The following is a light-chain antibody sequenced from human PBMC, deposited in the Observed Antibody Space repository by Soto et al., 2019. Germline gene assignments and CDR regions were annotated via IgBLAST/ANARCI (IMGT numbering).Light chain of an antibody. Sequence: QLTQVPSSLSGSCGDRVTITFPASQGLWRNLAWYQQKPGRAPKVLIFGASTLQSGVPSRFSGSGSGTDFILTISSLQPEDFATYFCQKLNAYPPWTFGQGTKVEIK. V-gene: IGKV1-9*01. CDR1: QGLWRN. CDR2: GAS. CDR3: QKLNAYPPWT. J-gene: IGKJ1*01.